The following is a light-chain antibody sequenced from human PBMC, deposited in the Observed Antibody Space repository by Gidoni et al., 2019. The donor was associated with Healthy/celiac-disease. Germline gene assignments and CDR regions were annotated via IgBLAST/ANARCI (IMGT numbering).Light chain of an antibody. J-gene: IGKJ4*01. CDR2: AAS. CDR1: QSISSY. CDR3: QQSYSTPLT. Sequence: DTQMTQSPPSLSASVGDRLTITSRASQSISSYLNWYQQKPGKAPQLLIYAASSLLSGVPSRFSGSGSGTDFTLTISSLQPEDFATYYCQQSYSTPLTFGGXTKVGIK. V-gene: IGKV1-39*01.